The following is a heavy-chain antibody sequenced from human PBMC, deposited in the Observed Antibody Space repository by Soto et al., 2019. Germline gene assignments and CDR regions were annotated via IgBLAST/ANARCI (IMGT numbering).Heavy chain of an antibody. CDR1: GGSISSGDYY. CDR3: ARLGTGTTVHYYYGMDV. D-gene: IGHD1-7*01. V-gene: IGHV4-30-4*01. J-gene: IGHJ6*02. Sequence: LSLTCTVSGGSISSGDYYWSWIRQPPGKGLEWIGYIYYSGSTNYNPSLKSRVTISVDKSKNQFSLKLSSVTAADTAVYYCARLGTGTTVHYYYGMDVWGQGTTVTVS. CDR2: IYYSGST.